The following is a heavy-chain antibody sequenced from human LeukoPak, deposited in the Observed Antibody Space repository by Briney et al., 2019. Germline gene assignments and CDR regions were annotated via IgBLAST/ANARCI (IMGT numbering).Heavy chain of an antibody. CDR3: ARDHSSSLPII. CDR2: INTDASNT. D-gene: IGHD6-13*01. Sequence: PGGSLRLSCAASGFTFSRFWMHWVRQAPGKGLVWVSRINTDASNTIYADSVKGRFTISRDNAKNSLYLQMNSLRAEDTALYYCARDHSSSLPIIWGQGTLVTVSS. V-gene: IGHV3-74*01. J-gene: IGHJ4*02. CDR1: GFTFSRFW.